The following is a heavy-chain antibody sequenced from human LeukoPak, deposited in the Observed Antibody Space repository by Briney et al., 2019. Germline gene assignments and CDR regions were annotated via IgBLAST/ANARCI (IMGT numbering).Heavy chain of an antibody. J-gene: IGHJ4*02. D-gene: IGHD1-26*01. CDR3: ARESWDSGFDY. V-gene: IGHV4-59*01. CDR2: IYYSGST. Sequence: SETLSLTCTVSGGPISSYYWSWIRQPPGKGLEWIGYIYYSGSTNYNPSLKSRVTISVDTSKNQFSLKLSSVTAADTAVYYCARESWDSGFDYWGQGTLVTVSS. CDR1: GGPISSYY.